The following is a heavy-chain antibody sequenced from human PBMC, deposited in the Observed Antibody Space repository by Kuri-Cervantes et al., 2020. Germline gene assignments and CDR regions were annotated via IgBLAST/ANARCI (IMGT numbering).Heavy chain of an antibody. Sequence: SQTLSLTCAVYGGSISGYYWTWIRQPPGKGLEGIGDIYHRGSTNYNPSLKSRVTISIDTSKNQFSLKLSSVTAADTAVYYCARGPPSTSVNWFDPWGQGTLVTVSS. CDR1: GGSISGYY. CDR2: IYHRGST. CDR3: ARGPPSTSVNWFDP. J-gene: IGHJ5*02. V-gene: IGHV4-34*01. D-gene: IGHD5/OR15-5a*01.